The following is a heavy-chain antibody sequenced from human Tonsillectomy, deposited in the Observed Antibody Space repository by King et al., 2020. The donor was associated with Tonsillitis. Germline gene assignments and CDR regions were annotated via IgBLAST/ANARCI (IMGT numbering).Heavy chain of an antibody. CDR1: GFTFSSYA. Sequence: VQLVESGGGVVQPARSLRLSCAASGFTFSSYAMHWVRQAPGKGLEWVAVISYDGSNKYYADSVKGRFTISRDNSKNTLYMQMNSLRAEDTAVYYCARDSQPFHYYGSGTAHGAFDIWGQGTMVTVSS. D-gene: IGHD3-10*01. CDR3: ARDSQPFHYYGSGTAHGAFDI. J-gene: IGHJ3*02. V-gene: IGHV3-30*04. CDR2: ISYDGSNK.